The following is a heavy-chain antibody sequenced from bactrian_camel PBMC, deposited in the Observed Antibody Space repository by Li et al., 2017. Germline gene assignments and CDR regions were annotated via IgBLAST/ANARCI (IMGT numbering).Heavy chain of an antibody. J-gene: IGHJ4*01. D-gene: IGHD3*01. Sequence: HVQLVESGGGSVQAGGSLTLACSVSGSTYRRYCMAWFRQPPGKEREGVASFTTRARSTDYADLVRARLTISQDSARNTLYLQMNDLKPGDTAMYYCAADRTCASLKSGTIDSRSQGTQVTVS. V-gene: IGHV3S1*01. CDR1: GSTYRRYC. CDR2: FTTRARST.